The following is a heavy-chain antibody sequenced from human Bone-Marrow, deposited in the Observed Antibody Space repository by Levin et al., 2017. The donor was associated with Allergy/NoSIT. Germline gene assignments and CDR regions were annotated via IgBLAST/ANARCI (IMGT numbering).Heavy chain of an antibody. D-gene: IGHD3-10*01. CDR2: IKSKTDGGTT. Sequence: GESLKISCAASGFTFSNAWMSWVRQAPGKGLEWVGRIKSKTDGGTTDYAAPVKGRFTISRDDSKNTLYLQMNSLKTEDTAVYYCTTDPNFAMVRGVISRDDYWGQGTLVTVSS. CDR1: GFTFSNAW. CDR3: TTDPNFAMVRGVISRDDY. V-gene: IGHV3-15*01. J-gene: IGHJ4*02.